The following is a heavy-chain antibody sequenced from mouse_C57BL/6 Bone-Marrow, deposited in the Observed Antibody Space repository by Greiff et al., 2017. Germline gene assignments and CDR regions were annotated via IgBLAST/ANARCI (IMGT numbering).Heavy chain of an antibody. Sequence: VQLQQPGAELVKPGASVKLSGKASGYTFTSYWMQGVKQRPGQGLEWIGGIDPSDSYTNYNQKFKGKATLTVDPSSSTAYMQLSSLTSEDSAVYYCARSDGYYAGDYAMDYWGQGTSVTVSS. CDR3: ARSDGYYAGDYAMDY. V-gene: IGHV1-50*01. J-gene: IGHJ4*01. CDR1: GYTFTSYW. D-gene: IGHD2-3*01. CDR2: IDPSDSYT.